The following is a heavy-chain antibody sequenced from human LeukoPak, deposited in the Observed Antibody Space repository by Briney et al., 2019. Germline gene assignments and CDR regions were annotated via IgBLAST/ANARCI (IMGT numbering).Heavy chain of an antibody. CDR3: ARCLVVPAENWFDP. Sequence: KPSETLSLTCAVYGGSFSGYYWSWIRQPPGKGLEWIGEINHSGSTNYNPSLKSRVTISVDTSKNQFSLKLSSVTAADTAVYYCARCLVVPAENWFDPWGQGTLVTVSS. CDR2: INHSGST. CDR1: GGSFSGYY. V-gene: IGHV4-34*01. J-gene: IGHJ5*02. D-gene: IGHD2-2*01.